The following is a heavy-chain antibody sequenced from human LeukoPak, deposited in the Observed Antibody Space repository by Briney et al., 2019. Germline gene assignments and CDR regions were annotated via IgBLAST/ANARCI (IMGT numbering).Heavy chain of an antibody. CDR2: ISGGTT. J-gene: IGHJ4*02. V-gene: IGHV3-49*03. D-gene: IGHD6-19*01. CDR3: SRGSGWLSVY. Sequence: GGSLRLSCTASGFTFGDYLMIWFRQAPGKGLEWIGFISGGTTEYAESVKGRFTISRDDYTSIAYLQMNSLTTEDTAVYYCSRGSGWLSVYWGQGTLVTVSS. CDR1: GFTFGDYL.